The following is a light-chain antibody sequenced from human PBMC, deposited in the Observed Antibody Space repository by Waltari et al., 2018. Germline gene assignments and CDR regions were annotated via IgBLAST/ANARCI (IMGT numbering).Light chain of an antibody. Sequence: QSALTQPASVSGTPGQSITISCSGPTSDVGRSYLFSWYQQHPGEAPKLLICEVFKRPPDTSSRFSGAKSGSTASLTISGLQPEDEADYYCCSYAGRGTYVFGSGTKVTVL. CDR2: EVF. CDR1: TSDVGRSYL. J-gene: IGLJ1*01. V-gene: IGLV2-23*02. CDR3: CSYAGRGTYV.